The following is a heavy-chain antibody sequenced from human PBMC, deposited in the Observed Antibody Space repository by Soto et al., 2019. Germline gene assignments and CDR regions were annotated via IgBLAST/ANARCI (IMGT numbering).Heavy chain of an antibody. CDR3: ARDGGVAVAVDAFDI. D-gene: IGHD6-19*01. J-gene: IGHJ3*02. Sequence: EEQLVESGGGGVRPGGSLTLSCAASGFRFDDFGMSWVRQAPGKGLEWVSGITWNGVTTGYVKSVKGRVTISRDNAKNSLYLQMGRLRAEDTAIYYCARDGGVAVAVDAFDIWGQGTMVSVSS. CDR1: GFRFDDFG. CDR2: ITWNGVTT. V-gene: IGHV3-20*04.